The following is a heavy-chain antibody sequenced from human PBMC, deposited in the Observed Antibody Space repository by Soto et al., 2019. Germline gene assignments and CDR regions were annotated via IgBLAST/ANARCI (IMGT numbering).Heavy chain of an antibody. CDR1: GFTLGSYP. J-gene: IGHJ4*02. CDR3: AREGMSRPRWVFDY. D-gene: IGHD6-13*01. V-gene: IGHV3-64*01. CDR2: ISTNGDST. Sequence: EVQLVESGGGLVQPGGSLRLSCAASGFTLGSYPMHWVRQAPGKGLEYVSAISTNGDSTFYANSVKGRFTISRDNSKNTLYLQMGSLRAEDMGVYYCAREGMSRPRWVFDYWGQGTLVTASS.